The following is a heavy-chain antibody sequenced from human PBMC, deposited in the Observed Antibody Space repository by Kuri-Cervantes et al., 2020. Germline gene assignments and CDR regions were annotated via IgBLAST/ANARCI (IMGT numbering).Heavy chain of an antibody. CDR3: ARGVTTGYSSSWYQAHYYYYMDV. CDR1: GGSISSGGYY. CDR2: IYYSGST. D-gene: IGHD6-13*01. V-gene: IGHV4-31*03. Sequence: SETLSLTCTVSGGSISSGGYYWSWIRQHPGKGLEWIGYIYYSGSTYYNPSLKSRVTISVDTSKNQFSLKLSSVTAADTAVYYCARGVTTGYSSSWYQAHYYYYMDVWGKGTTVTVSS. J-gene: IGHJ6*03.